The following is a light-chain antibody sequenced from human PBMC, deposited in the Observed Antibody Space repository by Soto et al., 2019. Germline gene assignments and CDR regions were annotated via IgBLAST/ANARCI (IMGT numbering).Light chain of an antibody. Sequence: EIVLTQSPATLSLSPGKRATLSCRASQSVNSYLAWYQQNPGQAPRLLIYGTSSRATGIPDRFSGSGSGTDFTLTISRLEPEDFAVYYCQQYGTSLFSFGPGTKVDIK. J-gene: IGKJ3*01. CDR2: GTS. V-gene: IGKV3-20*01. CDR1: QSVNSY. CDR3: QQYGTSLFS.